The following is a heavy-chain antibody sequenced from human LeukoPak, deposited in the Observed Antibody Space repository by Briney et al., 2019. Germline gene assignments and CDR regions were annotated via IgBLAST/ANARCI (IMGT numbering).Heavy chain of an antibody. D-gene: IGHD1-26*01. CDR1: GGSISSGGYY. V-gene: IGHV4-39*07. Sequence: SETLSLTCTVSGGSISSGGYYWSWIRQPPGKGLEWIGEINHSGSTKYNPSLKSRVTISVDTSKNQFSLKLSSVTAADTAVYYCASPLGYSGRSDAFDIWGQGTMVTVSS. J-gene: IGHJ3*02. CDR3: ASPLGYSGRSDAFDI. CDR2: INHSGST.